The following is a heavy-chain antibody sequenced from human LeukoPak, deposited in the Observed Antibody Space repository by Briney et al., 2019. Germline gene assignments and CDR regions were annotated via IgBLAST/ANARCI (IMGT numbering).Heavy chain of an antibody. CDR2: ISYDGSNK. D-gene: IGHD6-19*01. V-gene: IGHV3-30*18. J-gene: IGHJ5*02. Sequence: GSLRLSCAASGFTFSSYGMHWVRQAPGKGLEWVAVISYDGSNKYYADSVKGRFTISRDNSKNTLYLQMNSLRAEDTAVYYCVKDRRSSGWLDWFDPWGQGTLVTVSP. CDR3: VKDRRSSGWLDWFDP. CDR1: GFTFSSYG.